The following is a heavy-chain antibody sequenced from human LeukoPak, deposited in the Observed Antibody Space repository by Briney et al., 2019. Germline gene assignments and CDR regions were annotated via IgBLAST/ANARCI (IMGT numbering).Heavy chain of an antibody. CDR2: ISGSGVST. J-gene: IGHJ4*02. V-gene: IGHV3-23*01. CDR3: AKGNTMIVVVSFDY. CDR1: GFISSSNG. D-gene: IGHD3-22*01. Sequence: GGSLRLSCAASGFISSSNGMSWVRQAPGKGLEWVSGISGSGVSTYYADSVKGRFTISRDNSKNTLYLQMNSLRAEDTAVYYCAKGNTMIVVVSFDYWGQGTLVTVSS.